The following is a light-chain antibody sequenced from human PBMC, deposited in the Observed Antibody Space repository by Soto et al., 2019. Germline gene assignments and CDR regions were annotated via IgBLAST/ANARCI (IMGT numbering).Light chain of an antibody. CDR2: DAS. Sequence: DIQMPHSPSSLSASVGDRVTITCQASQDISNRLNWYQQRSGRAPKLLIYDASNLEAGVPSRFSGSGSGTEFTLTISSLQPEDFAIYYCQQVKSYPITFGQGTLLEIK. CDR1: QDISNR. V-gene: IGKV1-33*01. J-gene: IGKJ5*01. CDR3: QQVKSYPIT.